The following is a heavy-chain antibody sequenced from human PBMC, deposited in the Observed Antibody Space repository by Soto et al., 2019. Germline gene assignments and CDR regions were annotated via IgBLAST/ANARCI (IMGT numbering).Heavy chain of an antibody. CDR1: GYTLTELS. D-gene: IGHD4-17*01. V-gene: IGHV1-24*01. CDR2: FDPEDGET. CDR3: ATAAQTTVTTYYYYGMDV. Sequence: QVQLVQSGAEVKKPGASVKVSCKVSGYTLTELSMHWVRQAPGKGLEWMGGFDPEDGETIYAQKFQGRVTMTEDTSTDTAYMELSSLRSEDTAVYYCATAAQTTVTTYYYYGMDVWGQGTTVTVSS. J-gene: IGHJ6*02.